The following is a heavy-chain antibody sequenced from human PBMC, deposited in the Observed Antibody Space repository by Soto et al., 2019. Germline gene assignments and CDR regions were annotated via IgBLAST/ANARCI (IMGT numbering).Heavy chain of an antibody. D-gene: IGHD3-22*01. CDR3: ARHRXYYDSSGYYYYYYGMDV. CDR2: IYPGDSDT. J-gene: IGHJ6*02. V-gene: IGHV5-51*01. CDR1: EYSFTIYW. Sequence: PGESLKISCKGSEYSFTIYWIGWVRQMPGKGLEWMGIIYPGDSDTRYSPSFQGQVTISADKSISTAYLQWSSLKASDTAMYYCARHRXYYDSSGYYYYYYGMDVWGQGTTVTVSS.